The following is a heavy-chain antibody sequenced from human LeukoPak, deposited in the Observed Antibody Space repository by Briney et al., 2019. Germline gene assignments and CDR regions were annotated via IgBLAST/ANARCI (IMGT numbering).Heavy chain of an antibody. D-gene: IGHD4-23*01. CDR3: ARARHDYGGPTVSDY. CDR1: GFTFSSYS. J-gene: IGHJ4*02. Sequence: GGSLRLSCAASGFTFSSYSMNWVRQAPGKGLEWVSSISSGSSYIYYADSVKGRFTISRDNAKNSLYLQMNSLRAEDTAVYYCARARHDYGGPTVSDYWGQGTLVTVSS. V-gene: IGHV3-21*01. CDR2: ISSGSSYI.